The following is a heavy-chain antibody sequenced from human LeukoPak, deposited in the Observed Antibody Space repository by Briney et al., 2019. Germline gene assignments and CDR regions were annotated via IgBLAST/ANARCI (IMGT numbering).Heavy chain of an antibody. V-gene: IGHV4-39*07. J-gene: IGHJ4*02. CDR2: IYTSGST. D-gene: IGHD3-10*01. Sequence: KPSETLSLTCTVSGGSISSSSYYWGWIRQPPGKGLEWIGRIYTSGSTNYNPSLKSRVTMSVDASKNQFSLKLSSVTAADTAVYYCARDSTQLYLFDYWGQGTLVTVSS. CDR3: ARDSTQLYLFDY. CDR1: GGSISSSSYY.